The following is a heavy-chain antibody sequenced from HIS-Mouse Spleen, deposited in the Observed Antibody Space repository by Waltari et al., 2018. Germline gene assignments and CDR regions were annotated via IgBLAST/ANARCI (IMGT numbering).Heavy chain of an antibody. Sequence: QVQLQQWGAGLLKPSETLSLTCAVYGGSFSGYYWSWIRQPPGKGLEWVGEINHSGSTNYNPSLKSRVTISVDTSKNQFSLKLSSVTAADTAVYYCARPYSSSSGNYWGQGTLVTVSS. CDR3: ARPYSSSSGNY. J-gene: IGHJ4*02. D-gene: IGHD6-6*01. CDR2: INHSGST. V-gene: IGHV4-34*01. CDR1: GGSFSGYY.